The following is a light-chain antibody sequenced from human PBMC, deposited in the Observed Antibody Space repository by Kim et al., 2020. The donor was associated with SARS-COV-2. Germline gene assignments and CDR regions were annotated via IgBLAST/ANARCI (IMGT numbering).Light chain of an antibody. Sequence: QSALTQPASVSGSPGQSITISCTGTSSDVGGYNYVSWYQQHPGKAPKLMICDVSNRPSGVSNRFSGSKSGDTASLTISGLQAEDEADYYCSSYTSSGKVLFGGGTQLTVL. J-gene: IGLJ2*01. CDR2: DVS. CDR1: SSDVGGYNY. V-gene: IGLV2-14*03. CDR3: SSYTSSGKVL.